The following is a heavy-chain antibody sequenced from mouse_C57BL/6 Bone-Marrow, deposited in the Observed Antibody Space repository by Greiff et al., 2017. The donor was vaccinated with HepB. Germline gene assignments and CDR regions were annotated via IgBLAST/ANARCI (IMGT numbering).Heavy chain of an antibody. J-gene: IGHJ4*01. Sequence: EVQRVESGGGLVQPGGSLKLSCAASGFTFSDYYMYWVRQTPEKRLEWVAYISNGGGSTYYPDTVKGRFTISRDNAKNTLYLQMSRLKSEDTAMYYCARRGITTVVAPYYAMDYWGQGTSVTVSS. CDR1: GFTFSDYY. D-gene: IGHD1-1*01. CDR2: ISNGGGST. CDR3: ARRGITTVVAPYYAMDY. V-gene: IGHV5-12*01.